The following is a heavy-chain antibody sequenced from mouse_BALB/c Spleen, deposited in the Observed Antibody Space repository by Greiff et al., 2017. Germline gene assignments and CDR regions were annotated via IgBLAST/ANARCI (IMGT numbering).Heavy chain of an antibody. J-gene: IGHJ3*01. V-gene: IGHV1-87*01. D-gene: IGHD2-2*01. Sequence: QVQLKESGAELARPGASVKLSCKASGYTFTSYWMQWVKQRPGQGLEWIGAIYPGDGDTRYTQKFKGKATLTADKSSSTAYMQLSSLASEDSAVYYCARKGYYGLAYWGQGTLVTVSA. CDR1: GYTFTSYW. CDR2: IYPGDGDT. CDR3: ARKGYYGLAY.